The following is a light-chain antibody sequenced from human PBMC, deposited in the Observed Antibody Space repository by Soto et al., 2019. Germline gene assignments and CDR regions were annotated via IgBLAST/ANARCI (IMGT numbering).Light chain of an antibody. Sequence: EIVLTQAPATLSVSPGERSTLSCRASQSVSSSYLAWYQQKPGQAHRXXIYGASSRATGIPDRFSGSGSGTDLTITISRLEPEDFEVYYCQQYGSSPRTFGQGTKVDIK. J-gene: IGKJ1*01. CDR2: GAS. CDR3: QQYGSSPRT. CDR1: QSVSSSY. V-gene: IGKV3-20*01.